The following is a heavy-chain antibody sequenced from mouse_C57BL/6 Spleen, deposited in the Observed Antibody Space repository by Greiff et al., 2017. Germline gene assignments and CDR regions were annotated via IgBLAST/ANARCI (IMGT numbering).Heavy chain of an antibody. J-gene: IGHJ2*01. Sequence: QVQLQQPGTELVKPGASVKLSCKASGYTFTSYWMHWVKQRPGQGLEWIGNINPSNGGTNYNEKFKSKATLTVDKSSSTAYMQLSSLTSEDSAVXYCARISLYSLYFDYWGQGTTLTVSS. CDR3: ARISLYSLYFDY. CDR1: GYTFTSYW. D-gene: IGHD2-1*01. CDR2: INPSNGGT. V-gene: IGHV1-53*01.